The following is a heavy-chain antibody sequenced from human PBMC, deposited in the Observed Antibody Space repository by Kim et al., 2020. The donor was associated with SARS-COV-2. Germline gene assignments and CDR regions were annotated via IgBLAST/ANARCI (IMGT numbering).Heavy chain of an antibody. D-gene: IGHD2-21*02. CDR1: GFLFDDFG. CDR3: ARAPGGDPWNYLEF. V-gene: IGHV3-9*01. Sequence: GGSLRLSCAASGFLFDDFGMDWVRLAPGKGLEWVASISWNSDNVGYGDSVKGRVTISRDNAKNLLYLEMNSLRPEDTALYYCARAPGGDPWNYLEFWGQGTLVTVSS. CDR2: ISWNSDNV. J-gene: IGHJ4*02.